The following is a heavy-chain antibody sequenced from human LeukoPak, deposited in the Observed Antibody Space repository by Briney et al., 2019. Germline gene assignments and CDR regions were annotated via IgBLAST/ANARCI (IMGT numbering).Heavy chain of an antibody. CDR1: GYTFTSYG. Sequence: ASVKVPCKASGYTFTSYGISWVRQAPGQGLEWMGWISAYNGNTNYAQKLQGRVTMTTDTSTSTAYMELRSLRSDDTAVYYCARDPGIVVVTGYFDYWGQGTLVTVSS. D-gene: IGHD2-21*02. CDR2: ISAYNGNT. CDR3: ARDPGIVVVTGYFDY. J-gene: IGHJ4*02. V-gene: IGHV1-18*01.